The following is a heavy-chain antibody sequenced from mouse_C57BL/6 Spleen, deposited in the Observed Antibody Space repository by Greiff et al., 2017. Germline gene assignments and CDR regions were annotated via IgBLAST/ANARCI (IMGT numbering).Heavy chain of an antibody. CDR2: ISDGGSYT. V-gene: IGHV5-4*01. D-gene: IGHD1-2*01. J-gene: IGHJ2*01. CDR1: GFTFSRYA. CDR3: AREGTTAPYDFDY. Sequence: EVQLQESGGGLVKPGGSLKLSCAASGFTFSRYAMSWVRQTPEKRLEWVATISDGGSYTYSPDNVKGRFTISRDNAKNNLYLQMRHLKSEDTAMYYCAREGTTAPYDFDYWGQGTTLTVSS.